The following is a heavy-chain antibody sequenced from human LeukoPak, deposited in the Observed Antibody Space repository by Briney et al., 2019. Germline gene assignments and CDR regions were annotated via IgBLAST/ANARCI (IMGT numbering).Heavy chain of an antibody. CDR3: AGDTPPGGDYYFEY. J-gene: IGHJ4*02. CDR2: INSDGSST. D-gene: IGHD3-16*01. CDR1: GFTFSSYW. Sequence: PGGSLRLSCAASGFTFSSYWMHWVRQAPGKGLVWVSRINSDGSSTSYADSVKGRFTISRDNSKNTLYLQLNDLRAEDTGFYHCAGDTPPGGDYYFEYWGQGTLVTVSS. V-gene: IGHV3-74*01.